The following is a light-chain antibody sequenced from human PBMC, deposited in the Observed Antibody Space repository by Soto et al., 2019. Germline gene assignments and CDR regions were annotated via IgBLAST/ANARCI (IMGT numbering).Light chain of an antibody. CDR3: QHRWT. V-gene: IGKV1-5*03. Sequence: IQMTQSPSTLSASVGDRVTIPCRASQSISSWLAWYQQKPGKAPKLLIYKASSLESGVPSRFSGSGSGTEFTLTISSLQPDDFATYYCQHRWTFGQGTKVDI. J-gene: IGKJ1*01. CDR1: QSISSW. CDR2: KAS.